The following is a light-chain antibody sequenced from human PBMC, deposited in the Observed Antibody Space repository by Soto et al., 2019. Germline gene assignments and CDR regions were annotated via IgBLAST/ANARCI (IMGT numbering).Light chain of an antibody. CDR1: QSISSW. CDR3: QQYNSYPWT. J-gene: IGKJ1*01. Sequence: DIQITQSPSTLSASVGDRVTITCRASQSISSWLAWYQQKPGKAPKLLIYKASSLESGVPSRFSGSGSGTECTLTISRLQPDDFQTYYCQQYNSYPWTFGQGTKVDIK. CDR2: KAS. V-gene: IGKV1-5*03.